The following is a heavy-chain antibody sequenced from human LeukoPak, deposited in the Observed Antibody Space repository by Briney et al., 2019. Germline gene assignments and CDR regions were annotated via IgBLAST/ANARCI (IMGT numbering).Heavy chain of an antibody. Sequence: GGSLRLSCAASGFTVSSNYMTWVRQAPGKGLEWVSVIYSNNTTFYADSVKGRFTISRDKSKNTLYLQMNSLRAEDTAVYYCAKGAGRSGSYRSDAFDIWGQGTVVTVSS. J-gene: IGHJ3*02. CDR2: IYSNNTT. CDR1: GFTVSSNY. V-gene: IGHV3-53*01. CDR3: AKGAGRSGSYRSDAFDI. D-gene: IGHD3-10*01.